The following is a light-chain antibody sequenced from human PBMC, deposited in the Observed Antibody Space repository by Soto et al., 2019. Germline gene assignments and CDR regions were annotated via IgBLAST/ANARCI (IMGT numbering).Light chain of an antibody. CDR3: QQYNNWPLT. V-gene: IGKV3D-15*01. Sequence: EIVMTQSPATLSVSPWYGSTLSVRASQSVDNDLAWYQQKPGQPPRLLIYDASTRATGIPARFSGSQSGTEFTLTISSLLSEDFAVYSCQQYNNWPLTFGGGTKV. J-gene: IGKJ4*01. CDR2: DAS. CDR1: QSVDND.